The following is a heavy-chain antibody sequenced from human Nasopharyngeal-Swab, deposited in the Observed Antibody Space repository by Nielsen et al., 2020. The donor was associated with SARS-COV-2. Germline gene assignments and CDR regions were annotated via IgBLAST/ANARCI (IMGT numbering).Heavy chain of an antibody. D-gene: IGHD2-2*01. J-gene: IGHJ3*02. V-gene: IGHV1-8*01. Sequence: WVRQAPGQGLEWMGWMNPNSGNTGYAQKFQGRVTLTGNTSISTDYMELSSLRSEDTAVYYCARAVVFCSSTSCYSSAFDIWCKGTMVTVSS. CDR3: ARAVVFCSSTSCYSSAFDI. CDR2: MNPNSGNT.